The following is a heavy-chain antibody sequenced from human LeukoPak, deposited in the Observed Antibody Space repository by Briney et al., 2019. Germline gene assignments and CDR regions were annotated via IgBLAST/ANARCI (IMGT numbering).Heavy chain of an antibody. CDR2: ISGSGGST. D-gene: IGHD1-26*01. CDR1: GFTFSSYA. V-gene: IGHV3-23*01. Sequence: KTGGSLRLSCAASGFTFSSYAMSWVRQAPGKGLEWVSAISGSGGSTYYADSVKGRFTISRDNSKNTLYLQMNSLRAEDTAVYYCAYIKYFPGWPSGSYGTFDYWGQGTLVTVSS. CDR3: AYIKYFPGWPSGSYGTFDY. J-gene: IGHJ4*02.